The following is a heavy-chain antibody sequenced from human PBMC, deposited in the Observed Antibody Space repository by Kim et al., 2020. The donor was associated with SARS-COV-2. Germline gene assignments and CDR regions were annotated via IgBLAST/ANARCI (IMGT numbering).Heavy chain of an antibody. Sequence: SETLSLTCAVYGGSFSGYYWSWIRQPPGKGLEWIGEINHSGSTNYNPSLKSRVTISVDTSKNQFSLKLSSVTAADMAVYYCARRPYSSSWVDYWGQGTLV. CDR1: GGSFSGYY. J-gene: IGHJ4*02. CDR3: ARRPYSSSWVDY. V-gene: IGHV4-34*01. CDR2: INHSGST. D-gene: IGHD6-13*01.